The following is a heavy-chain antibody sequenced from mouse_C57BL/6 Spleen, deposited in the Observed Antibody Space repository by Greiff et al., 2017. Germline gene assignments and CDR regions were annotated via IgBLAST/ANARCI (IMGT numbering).Heavy chain of an antibody. Sequence: VQLQQSGAELVRPGASVKLSCTASGFNIKDDYMHWVKQRPEQGLEWIGWIDPENGDTEYASKFQGKATITADTSSNTAYLQLSSLTSEDTAVYYCTLHPWFAYWGQGTLVTVSA. V-gene: IGHV14-4*01. CDR1: GFNIKDDY. J-gene: IGHJ3*01. CDR3: TLHPWFAY. CDR2: IDPENGDT.